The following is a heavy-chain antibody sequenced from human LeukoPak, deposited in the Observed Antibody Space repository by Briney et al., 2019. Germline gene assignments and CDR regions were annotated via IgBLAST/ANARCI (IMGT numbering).Heavy chain of an antibody. CDR2: ISGSGGST. J-gene: IGHJ4*02. V-gene: IGHV3-23*01. D-gene: IGHD2-2*01. CDR3: AKDVVVVPAAPYDY. Sequence: PGGSLRLSCAASGFTFSSYAMSWVRQAPGKGLEWVSAISGSGGSTYYADSVKGRFTISRDNSKNTLYLQMNSLRAEDTAVYYCAKDVVVVPAAPYDYWGQGTLVTVSS. CDR1: GFTFSSYA.